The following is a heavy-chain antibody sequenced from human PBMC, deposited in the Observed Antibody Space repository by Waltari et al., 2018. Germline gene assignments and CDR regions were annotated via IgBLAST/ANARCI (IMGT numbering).Heavy chain of an antibody. J-gene: IGHJ4*02. CDR1: GGSFSGYY. Sequence: QVQLQQWGAGLLKPSETLSLTCAVYGGSFSGYYWSWIRQPPGKGLEWIGEINHSGSTNYNPSLKSRVTISVDTSKNQFSLKLSSVTAADTAVYYCARGSVVVVADWGQGTLVTVSS. V-gene: IGHV4-34*01. D-gene: IGHD2-15*01. CDR3: ARGSVVVVAD. CDR2: INHSGST.